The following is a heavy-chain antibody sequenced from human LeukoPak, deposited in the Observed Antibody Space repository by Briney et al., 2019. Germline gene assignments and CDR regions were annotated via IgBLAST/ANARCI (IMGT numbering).Heavy chain of an antibody. J-gene: IGHJ3*02. Sequence: GGSLRLSCAASGFTFDDYAMHWVRQAPGKGLEWVSGISWNSGSIGYADSVKGRFTISRDNAKNSLYLQMNSLRAEDTAVYYCATDSGDDAFDIWGQGTMVTVSS. D-gene: IGHD1-26*01. CDR2: ISWNSGSI. CDR3: ATDSGDDAFDI. CDR1: GFTFDDYA. V-gene: IGHV3-9*01.